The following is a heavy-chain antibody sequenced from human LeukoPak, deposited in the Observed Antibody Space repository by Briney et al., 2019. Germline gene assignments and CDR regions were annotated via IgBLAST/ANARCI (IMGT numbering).Heavy chain of an antibody. Sequence: SVKVSCKASGGTFNSYAISWVRQAPGQGLEWMGGIIPIFGTANYAQKFQGRVTITTDESTSTAYMELSSLRSEDTAVYYCARGSRSIYDVLTGPLDYWGQGTLVTVSS. J-gene: IGHJ4*02. CDR1: GGTFNSYA. D-gene: IGHD3-9*01. CDR3: ARGSRSIYDVLTGPLDY. CDR2: IIPIFGTA. V-gene: IGHV1-69*05.